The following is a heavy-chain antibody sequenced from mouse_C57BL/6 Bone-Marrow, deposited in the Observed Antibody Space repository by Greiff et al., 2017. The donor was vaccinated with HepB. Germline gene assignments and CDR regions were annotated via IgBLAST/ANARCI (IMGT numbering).Heavy chain of an antibody. CDR1: GYTFTSYG. V-gene: IGHV1-81*01. CDR3: ARWDYYGSSYDY. D-gene: IGHD1-1*01. J-gene: IGHJ2*01. CDR2: IYPRSGNT. Sequence: VKLVESGAELARPGASVKLSCKASGYTFTSYGISWVKQRTGQGLEWIGEIYPRSGNTYYNEKFKGKATLTADKSSSTAYMELRSLTSEDSAVYFCARWDYYGSSYDYWGQGTTLTVSS.